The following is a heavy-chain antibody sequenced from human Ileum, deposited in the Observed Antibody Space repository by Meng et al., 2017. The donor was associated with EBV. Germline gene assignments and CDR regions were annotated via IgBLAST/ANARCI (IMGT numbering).Heavy chain of an antibody. Sequence: HVPLQDAGPGLVKPAETLSLTCTVSGGSVSISSSHWSWIRQPPGKGLEWIGYIYYSGTTNYNPSLESRVTISVDTSKNQFSLKLRSVAASDTAVYYCARGWDTAMDSGWGQGTLVTVSS. D-gene: IGHD5-18*01. CDR2: IYYSGTT. CDR3: ARGWDTAMDSG. CDR1: GGSVSISSSH. V-gene: IGHV4-61*01. J-gene: IGHJ4*02.